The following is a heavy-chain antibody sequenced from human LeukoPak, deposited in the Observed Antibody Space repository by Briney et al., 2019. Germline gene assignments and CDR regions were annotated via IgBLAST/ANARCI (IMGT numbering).Heavy chain of an antibody. Sequence: GGSLRLSCAASGFTFDDYAMHWVRQAPGKGLEWVSGISWNSGSIGYADSVKGRFTISRDNAKNSLYLQMNSLRAEDTAVYYCARLRRDGYPLGYWGQGTLVTVSS. D-gene: IGHD5-24*01. CDR2: ISWNSGSI. J-gene: IGHJ4*02. V-gene: IGHV3-9*01. CDR3: ARLRRDGYPLGY. CDR1: GFTFDDYA.